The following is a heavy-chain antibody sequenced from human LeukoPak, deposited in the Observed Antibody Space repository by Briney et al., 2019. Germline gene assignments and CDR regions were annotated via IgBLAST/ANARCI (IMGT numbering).Heavy chain of an antibody. Sequence: ASVKVSCKASGYTFTGYYMHWVRQAPGQGLEWMGWINPNSGGTNYAQKFQGRVTMTRDTSISTAYMELSGLRSDDTAVYYCARTDYDSSGSSDYWGQGTLVTVSS. D-gene: IGHD3-22*01. CDR1: GYTFTGYY. CDR2: INPNSGGT. V-gene: IGHV1-2*02. CDR3: ARTDYDSSGSSDY. J-gene: IGHJ4*02.